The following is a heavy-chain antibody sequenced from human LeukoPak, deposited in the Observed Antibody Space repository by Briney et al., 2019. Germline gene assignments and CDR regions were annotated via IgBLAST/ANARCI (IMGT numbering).Heavy chain of an antibody. J-gene: IGHJ6*02. CDR3: ARGVTEWDAGRLLRYHPGSSGMDV. CDR2: MDPNSGNT. CDR1: VYTFTSYD. Sequence: ASVKGSCKASVYTFTSYDINWVRQATGQGLEWMGWMDPNSGNTGYAQKFQGRVTMTRNTSISTAYMELSSLRSEDTAVYYCARGVTEWDAGRLLRYHPGSSGMDVWGQGTTVTVSS. D-gene: IGHD1-26*01. V-gene: IGHV1-8*01.